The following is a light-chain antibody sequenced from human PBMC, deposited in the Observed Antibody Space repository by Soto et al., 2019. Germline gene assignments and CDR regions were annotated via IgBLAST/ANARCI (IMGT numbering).Light chain of an antibody. CDR3: QQYNNCPPNT. V-gene: IGKV3-15*01. J-gene: IGKJ2*01. CDR1: QSVSSN. CDR2: GAS. Sequence: EIVMTQSPATLSVSPGERATLSCRASQSVSSNLAWYQQKPGQAPRLLIYGASTRATGIPARFSGSGSGTEFTLTISSQQSEDFAVYYCQQYNNCPPNTFGQGTKLEIK.